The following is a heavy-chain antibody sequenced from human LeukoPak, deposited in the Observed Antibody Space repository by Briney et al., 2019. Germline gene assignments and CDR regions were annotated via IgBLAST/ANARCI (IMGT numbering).Heavy chain of an antibody. Sequence: GGSLRLSCAASGFTFSSYGMHWVRQAPGKGLEWVAFIRYDGSNKYYADSVKGRFTISRDNSKNTLYLQMNSLRAEDTAVYYCASSFLNWAALTYYYYMDVWGKGTTVTISS. J-gene: IGHJ6*03. V-gene: IGHV3-30*02. CDR1: GFTFSSYG. D-gene: IGHD7-27*01. CDR3: ASSFLNWAALTYYYYMDV. CDR2: IRYDGSNK.